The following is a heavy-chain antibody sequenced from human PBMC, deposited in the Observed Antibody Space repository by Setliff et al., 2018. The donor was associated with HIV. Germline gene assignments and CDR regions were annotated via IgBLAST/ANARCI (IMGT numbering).Heavy chain of an antibody. CDR1: GVSISNSNW. CDR3: ARIPRRGRYCSGGSCYSRYGMDV. V-gene: IGHV4-4*02. Sequence: SETLSLTCAVSGVSISNSNWWSWVRQPPGKGLEWIGEVSHSGSTNYNPSLKSRVTISVDTSKNQFSLKLSSVTAADTAVYYCARIPRRGRYCSGGSCYSRYGMDVWGQGTTVTVSS. J-gene: IGHJ6*02. D-gene: IGHD2-15*01. CDR2: VSHSGST.